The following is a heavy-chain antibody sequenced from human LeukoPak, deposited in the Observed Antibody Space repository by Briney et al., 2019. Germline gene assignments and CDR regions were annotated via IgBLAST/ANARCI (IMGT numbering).Heavy chain of an antibody. CDR3: ARDLPNYDILTGYHDAFDI. V-gene: IGHV4-59*01. D-gene: IGHD3-9*01. CDR2: IYYSGST. CDR1: GGSISSYY. Sequence: SETLSLTCTVSGGSISSYYWSWIRQPPGKGLEWIGYIYYSGSTNYNPSLKSRVTISVDTSKNQFSLKLSSVTAADTAVYYCARDLPNYDILTGYHDAFDIWGQGTMVTVSS. J-gene: IGHJ3*02.